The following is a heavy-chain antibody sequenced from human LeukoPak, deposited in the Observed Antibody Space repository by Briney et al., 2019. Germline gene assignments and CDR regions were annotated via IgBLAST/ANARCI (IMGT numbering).Heavy chain of an antibody. V-gene: IGHV7-4-1*02. J-gene: IGHJ6*03. Sequence: ASVKVSCKASGYTFTSYAMNWVRQAPGQGLEWMGWINTNTGNPTYAQGFTGRFVFSLDTSVSTAYLQISSLKAEDTAVYYCARDCGLQQTCPPAYYYYYYMDVWGKGTTVTVSS. CDR3: ARDCGLQQTCPPAYYYYYYMDV. CDR1: GYTFTSYA. CDR2: INTNTGNP. D-gene: IGHD4-11*01.